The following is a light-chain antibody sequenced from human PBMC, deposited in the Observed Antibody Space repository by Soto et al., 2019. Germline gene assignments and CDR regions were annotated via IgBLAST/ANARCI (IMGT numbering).Light chain of an antibody. J-gene: IGKJ1*01. Sequence: LLLTQSPGTLSLSPGERATLSCRTSQSVSDNQLAWYQQKPGQAPRLLIYDVSIRATTIPDRFSGSGSGTDFTLTIDTLEPEDFAMYYCQQYTQSLWTFGPGTKVDI. CDR2: DVS. CDR1: QSVSDNQ. CDR3: QQYTQSLWT. V-gene: IGKV3-20*01.